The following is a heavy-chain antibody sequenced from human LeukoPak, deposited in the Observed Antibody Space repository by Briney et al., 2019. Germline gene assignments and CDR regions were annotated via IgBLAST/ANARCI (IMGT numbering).Heavy chain of an antibody. D-gene: IGHD3-10*01. CDR3: ARGWFGEIYPIDY. CDR2: INSDGSST. J-gene: IGHJ4*02. CDR1: GFTFSSYW. Sequence: GGSLRLSCAASGFTFSSYWMHWVRQAPGKGLVWVSRINSDGSSTSYADSVKGRFTISRDNAKNTLYLQMNSLRAEDTAVYYCARGWFGEIYPIDYWGQGTLVTVSS. V-gene: IGHV3-74*01.